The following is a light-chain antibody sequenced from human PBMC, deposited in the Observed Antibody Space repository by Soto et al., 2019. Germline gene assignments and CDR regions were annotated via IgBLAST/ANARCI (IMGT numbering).Light chain of an antibody. V-gene: IGKV3D-15*01. Sequence: EIVMTQSPATLSVSPGERATLSCRASQSVTSNLVWYQQKPGQAPRLLIYGASTRATGIPDRFSGSGSGTDFTLTISRLEPEDFATYYCQQSYSTPITFGQGTRLEI. CDR1: QSVTSN. CDR3: QQSYSTPIT. CDR2: GAS. J-gene: IGKJ5*01.